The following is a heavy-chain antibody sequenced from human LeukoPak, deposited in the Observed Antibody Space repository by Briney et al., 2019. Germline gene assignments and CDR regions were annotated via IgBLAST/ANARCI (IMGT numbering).Heavy chain of an antibody. V-gene: IGHV3-48*01. CDR1: GFTFSSYS. CDR3: ARKSGGYDFWSGYYLWFDP. D-gene: IGHD3-3*01. J-gene: IGHJ5*02. CDR2: ISSSSSTI. Sequence: GGSLRLSCAASGFTFSSYSMNWVRQAPGKGLVWVSYISSSSSTIYYADSVKGRFTISRDNAKNSLYLQMNSLRAEDTAVYYCARKSGGYDFWSGYYLWFDPWGQGTLVTVSS.